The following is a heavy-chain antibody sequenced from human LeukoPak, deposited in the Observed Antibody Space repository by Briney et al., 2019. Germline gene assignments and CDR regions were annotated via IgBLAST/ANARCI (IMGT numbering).Heavy chain of an antibody. CDR1: GFTVSSNY. D-gene: IGHD3-3*01. V-gene: IGHV3-66*01. J-gene: IGHJ6*02. CDR2: IYSGGST. Sequence: GGSLRLSCAASGFTVSSNYMSWVRQAPGKGLEWVSVIYSGGSTYYADSVKGRFTISRDNSKNTLYLQTNSLRAEDTAVYYCARRGITISGVLVYHYSGLDVWGQGTTVTVSS. CDR3: ARRGITISGVLVYHYSGLDV.